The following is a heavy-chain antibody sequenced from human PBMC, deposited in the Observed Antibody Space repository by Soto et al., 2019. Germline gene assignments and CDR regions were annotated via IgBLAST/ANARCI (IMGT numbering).Heavy chain of an antibody. CDR3: ARSRPNYYYYYGMDV. CDR1: GGSISSYY. Sequence: SETLSLTCTVSGGSISSYYWSWIRQPPGKGLEWIGYIYYSGSTNYNPSLKSRVTISVDTSKNQFSLKLSSVTAADTAVYYCARSRPNYYYYYGMDVWGQGTTVTVSS. V-gene: IGHV4-59*01. CDR2: IYYSGST. J-gene: IGHJ6*02.